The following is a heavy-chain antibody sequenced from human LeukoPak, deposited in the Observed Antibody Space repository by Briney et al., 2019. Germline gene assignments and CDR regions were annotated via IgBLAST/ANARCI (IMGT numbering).Heavy chain of an antibody. CDR3: ARDPPKTLYSSSWGFDP. J-gene: IGHJ5*02. V-gene: IGHV1-2*02. CDR1: GYTCTGYY. Sequence: ASVKVSCKASGYTCTGYYMHWVRQAPGQGLEWMGWINPNSGGTNYAQKFQGRVTMTRDTSISTAYMELSRLRSDDTAVYYCARDPPKTLYSSSWGFDPWGQGTLVTVSS. CDR2: INPNSGGT. D-gene: IGHD6-13*01.